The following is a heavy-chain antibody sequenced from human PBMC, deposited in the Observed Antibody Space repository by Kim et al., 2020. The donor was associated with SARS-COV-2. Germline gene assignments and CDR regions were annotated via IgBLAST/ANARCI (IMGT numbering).Heavy chain of an antibody. CDR2: ISSSSSTI. D-gene: IGHD6-13*01. J-gene: IGHJ4*02. V-gene: IGHV3-48*02. CDR1: GFTFSSYS. Sequence: GGSLRLSCAASGFTFSSYSMNWVRQAPGKGLEWVSYISSSSSTIYYADSVKGRFTISRDNAKNSLYLQMNSLRDEDTAVYYCARDWRSSWSRPYYFDYWGQGTLVTVSS. CDR3: ARDWRSSWSRPYYFDY.